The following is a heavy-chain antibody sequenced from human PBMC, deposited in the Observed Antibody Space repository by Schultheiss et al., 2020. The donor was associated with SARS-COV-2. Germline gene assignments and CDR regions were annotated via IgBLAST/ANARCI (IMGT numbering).Heavy chain of an antibody. J-gene: IGHJ4*02. Sequence: GGSLRLSCAASGFTFSSYAMSWVRQAPGKGLEWVAVISYDGSNKYYADSVKGRFTISRDNAKNSLYLQMNSLRAEDTAVYYCAKVSRVDGGGTVDYWGQGTLVTVSS. CDR2: ISYDGSNK. V-gene: IGHV3-30*07. CDR3: AKVSRVDGGGTVDY. CDR1: GFTFSSYA. D-gene: IGHD2-15*01.